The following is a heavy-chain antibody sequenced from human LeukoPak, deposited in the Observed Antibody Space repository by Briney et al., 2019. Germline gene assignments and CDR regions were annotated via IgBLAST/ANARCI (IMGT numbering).Heavy chain of an antibody. D-gene: IGHD1-7*01. Sequence: SVKVACKASGGTFSSYAISWVRQAPGQGLDWMGRIIPILGIANYAQKFQGRVTITADQSTSTAYMELSSLRSEDTAVYYCARETRARDYFDYWGQGTLVTVSS. CDR2: IIPILGIA. CDR3: ARETRARDYFDY. V-gene: IGHV1-69*04. J-gene: IGHJ4*02. CDR1: GGTFSSYA.